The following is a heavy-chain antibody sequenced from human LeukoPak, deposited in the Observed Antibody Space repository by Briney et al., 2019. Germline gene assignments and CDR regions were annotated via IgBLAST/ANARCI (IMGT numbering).Heavy chain of an antibody. CDR2: IIPIFGTA. J-gene: IGHJ4*02. V-gene: IGHV1-69*06. CDR3: ARAKQQPYPSFDY. CDR1: GGTFSSYA. Sequence: GASVKVSCKASGGTFSSYAISWVRQAPGQGLEWMGGIIPIFGTANYAQKFQGRVTITADKSTSTAYMELSSLRSEDTAVYYYARAKQQPYPSFDYWGQGTLVTVSS. D-gene: IGHD6-13*01.